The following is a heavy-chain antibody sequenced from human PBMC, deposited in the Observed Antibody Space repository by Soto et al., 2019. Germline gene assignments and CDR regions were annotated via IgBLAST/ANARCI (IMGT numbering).Heavy chain of an antibody. Sequence: QVQLVQSGAEVKKPGASVKVSCKASGYTFTSYAMHWVRQAPGQRLEWMGWINAGNGNTKYSQKFQGRVTITRDTSASTAYMELSSLRSEDTAVDYCASGGDISTGSPPGGYYYYMYVWGNGTTVTVSS. V-gene: IGHV1-3*01. CDR2: INAGNGNT. CDR3: ASGGDISTGSPPGGYYYYMYV. D-gene: IGHD3-9*01. CDR1: GYTFTSYA. J-gene: IGHJ6*03.